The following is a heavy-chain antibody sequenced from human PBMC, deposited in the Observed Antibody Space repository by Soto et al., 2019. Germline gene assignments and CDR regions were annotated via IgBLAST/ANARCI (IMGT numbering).Heavy chain of an antibody. CDR2: ISGSGGST. CDR3: AKLWGDALYYYYGMDV. J-gene: IGHJ6*02. D-gene: IGHD3-16*01. Sequence: PGGSLRLSCAASGFTFSSYAMSWVRQAPGKGLEWVSAISGSGGSTYYADSVKGRFTISRDNSKNTLYLQMNSLRAEDTAVYYCAKLWGDALYYYYGMDVWGQGTTVTVSS. V-gene: IGHV3-23*01. CDR1: GFTFSSYA.